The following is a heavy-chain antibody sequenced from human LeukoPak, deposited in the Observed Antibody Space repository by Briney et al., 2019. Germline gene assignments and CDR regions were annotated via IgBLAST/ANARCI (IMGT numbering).Heavy chain of an antibody. CDR3: ARGRWLQLPQH. Sequence: PSETLSLTCTVSGGSISSSSYYWGWIRQPPGKGLEWIGSIYYSGSTDYNPSLKSRVTISVDTSKNQFSLKVNSVTAADTAVYYCARGRWLQLPQHWGQGTLVTVSS. CDR2: IYYSGST. J-gene: IGHJ1*01. CDR1: GGSISSSSYY. D-gene: IGHD2-2*01. V-gene: IGHV4-39*07.